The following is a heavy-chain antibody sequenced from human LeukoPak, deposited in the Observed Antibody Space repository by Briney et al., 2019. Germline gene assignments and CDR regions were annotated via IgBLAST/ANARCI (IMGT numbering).Heavy chain of an antibody. CDR3: AKAGEAFDI. V-gene: IGHV3-9*01. CDR1: GFTFDDYA. Sequence: PGRSLRLSCAASGFTFDDYAMHWVRQAPGKGLEWVSGISWNSGSIGYADSVKGRFTISRDNAKNSLYLQMNSLRAEDTALYYCAKAGEAFDIWGQGTMATVSS. CDR2: ISWNSGSI. D-gene: IGHD3-16*01. J-gene: IGHJ3*02.